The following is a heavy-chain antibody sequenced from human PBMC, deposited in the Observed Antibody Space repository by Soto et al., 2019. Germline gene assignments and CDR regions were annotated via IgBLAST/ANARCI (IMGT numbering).Heavy chain of an antibody. CDR1: GFSFTSHT. CDR3: AKGSASSRPYYFDY. CDR2: ITHSGDWA. Sequence: EVQLLESGGGLVQPGGSLRLSCAASGFSFTSHTMSWVRQAPGKGLEWVSAITHSGDWAWYADSVKGRFTISRDNSRNTLTLQVISLRADDTAVYYCAKGSASSRPYYFDYWGQGTLVTVSS. J-gene: IGHJ4*02. V-gene: IGHV3-23*01. D-gene: IGHD6-6*01.